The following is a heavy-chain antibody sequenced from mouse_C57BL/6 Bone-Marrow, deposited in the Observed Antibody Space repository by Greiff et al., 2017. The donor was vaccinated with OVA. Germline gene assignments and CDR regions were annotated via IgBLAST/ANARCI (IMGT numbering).Heavy chain of an antibody. CDR2: ISSKSSNYAT. CDR1: GFTFNTYA. CDR3: VRGGSLGYCDV. Sequence: DVQLVESGGGLVQPKGSLKLSCAASGFTFNTYAMHWVRQAPGKGLEWVARISSKSSNYATYYADSVKDRFTISRDDSQSMLYLQMNNLKTEDTAMYYCVRGGSLGYCDVWGTGTTVTVSS. J-gene: IGHJ1*03. V-gene: IGHV10-3*01.